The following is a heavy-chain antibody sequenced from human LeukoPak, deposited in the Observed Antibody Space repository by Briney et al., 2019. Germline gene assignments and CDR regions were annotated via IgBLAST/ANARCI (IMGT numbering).Heavy chain of an antibody. Sequence: VASVKVSCKASGYTFTSYGISWVRQAPGQGLEWMGWISAYNGNTNYAQKLQGRVTMTTDTSTSTAYMELRSLRSDDTAVCYCARAIAALELVPFDYWGQGTLVTVSS. CDR1: GYTFTSYG. CDR3: ARAIAALELVPFDY. J-gene: IGHJ4*02. CDR2: ISAYNGNT. D-gene: IGHD6-13*01. V-gene: IGHV1-18*01.